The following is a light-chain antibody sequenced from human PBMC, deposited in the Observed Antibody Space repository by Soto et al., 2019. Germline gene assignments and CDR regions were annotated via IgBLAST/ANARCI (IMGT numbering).Light chain of an antibody. J-gene: IGKJ4*01. CDR2: ATS. CDR1: QNVTTNF. Sequence: EIVLTQSPGALSFSQGERATLSCRSSQNVTTNFLASYQHKPGQAPRLLISATSSRATGIPHRFSGGGSETDFTLTISRLAPEDFAIYYCQQCGSSFSGVSFGGGTKVDSK. V-gene: IGKV3-20*01. CDR3: QQCGSSFSGVS.